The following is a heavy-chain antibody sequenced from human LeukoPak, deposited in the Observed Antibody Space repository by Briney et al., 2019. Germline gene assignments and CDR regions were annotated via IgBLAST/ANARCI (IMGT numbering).Heavy chain of an antibody. D-gene: IGHD1-26*01. J-gene: IGHJ6*03. V-gene: IGHV4-34*01. Sequence: SETLSLTXAVYGGSFSGYYWSWIRQPPGKGLEWIGELNHSGSTNYNPSLKSRVTISVDTSKNQFSLKLSSVTAADTAVYYCARTGSYHLTLYYYYYMDVWGKGTTVTVSS. CDR1: GGSFSGYY. CDR3: ARTGSYHLTLYYYYYMDV. CDR2: LNHSGST.